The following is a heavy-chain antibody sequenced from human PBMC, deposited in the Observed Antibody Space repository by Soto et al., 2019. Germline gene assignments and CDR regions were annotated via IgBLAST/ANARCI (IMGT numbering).Heavy chain of an antibody. J-gene: IGHJ4*02. D-gene: IGHD5-18*01. CDR1: GFTFSSYA. CDR3: AKPANRWIQQYYFDY. Sequence: EVQLLESGGGLVQPGGSLRLSCAASGFTFSSYAMSWVRQAPGKGLEWVSTISGSDSAYYADSVKGRLTVSRDNSQNTLYLQMNSLRPEATPVYYCAKPANRWIQQYYFDYWGQGTLVTVSS. CDR2: ISGSDSA. V-gene: IGHV3-23*01.